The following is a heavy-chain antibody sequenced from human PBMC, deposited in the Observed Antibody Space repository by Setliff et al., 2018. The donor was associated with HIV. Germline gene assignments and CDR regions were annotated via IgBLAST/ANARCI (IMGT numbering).Heavy chain of an antibody. J-gene: IGHJ3*01. Sequence: SETLSLTCTVSGGSISSGNYYWGWIRRPPGKGLEWIGSIYYGGSTYYNPSLNSRVTISVDTSKNQFSLKLSSVTAADTAMYYCARHNCGTTACYGVVVWGQGTMVTVSS. CDR1: GGSISSGNYY. CDR3: ARHNCGTTACYGVVV. D-gene: IGHD2-2*01. V-gene: IGHV4-39*07. CDR2: IYYGGST.